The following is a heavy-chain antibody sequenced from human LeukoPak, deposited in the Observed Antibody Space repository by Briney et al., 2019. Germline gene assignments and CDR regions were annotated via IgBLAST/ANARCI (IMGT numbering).Heavy chain of an antibody. V-gene: IGHV4-59*01. Sequence: SETLSLTCTVSGGSISSYYWSWIRQPPGKGLEWIGCIYYSGSTNYNPSLKSRVTISVDTSKNQFSLKLSSVTAADTAVYYCARARGVVVAAEYYYYGMDVWGQGTTVTVSS. CDR1: GGSISSYY. J-gene: IGHJ6*02. D-gene: IGHD2-15*01. CDR2: IYYSGST. CDR3: ARARGVVVAAEYYYYGMDV.